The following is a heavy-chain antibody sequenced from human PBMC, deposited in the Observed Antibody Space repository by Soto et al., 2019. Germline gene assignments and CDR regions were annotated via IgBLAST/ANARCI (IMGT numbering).Heavy chain of an antibody. J-gene: IGHJ3*02. CDR2: INHSGST. CDR3: ARSRIPDSGSYPDAFDI. CDR1: GGSFSGYY. V-gene: IGHV4-34*01. D-gene: IGHD1-26*01. Sequence: QVQLQQWGAGLLKPSETLSLTCAVYGGSFSGYYWSWIRQPPGKGLEWIGEINHSGSTNYNPSLKSRVTISVDTSKNQFSLKLSSVTAADTAVYYCARSRIPDSGSYPDAFDIWGQGTMVTVSS.